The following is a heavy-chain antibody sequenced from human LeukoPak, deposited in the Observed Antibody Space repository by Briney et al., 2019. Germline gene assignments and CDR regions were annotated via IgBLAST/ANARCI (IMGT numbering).Heavy chain of an antibody. J-gene: IGHJ5*02. CDR3: ARPHDYGDYFGWSDP. D-gene: IGHD4-17*01. CDR2: IYPGDSDT. CDR1: GYSFTSYW. Sequence: GESLKIACKGSGYSFTSYWIGWVRQMPGKGLEWMGIIYPGDSDTRYSPSFQGQVTISADKSISTAYLQWSSLKASDTAMYYCARPHDYGDYFGWSDPWGQGTLVTVSS. V-gene: IGHV5-51*01.